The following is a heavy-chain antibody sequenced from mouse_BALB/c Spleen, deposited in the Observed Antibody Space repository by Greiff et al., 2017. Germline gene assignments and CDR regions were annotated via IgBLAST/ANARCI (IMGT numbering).Heavy chain of an antibody. V-gene: IGHV1-7*01. CDR1: GYTFTSYW. D-gene: IGHD1-1*02. CDR2: INPSTGYT. Sequence: VQLKQSGAELAKPGASVKMSCKASGYTFTSYWMHWVKQRPGQGLEWIGYINPSTGYTEYNQKFKDKATLTADKSSSTAYMQLSSLTSEDSAVYYCARETAGGTFDYWGQGTTLTVSS. CDR3: ARETAGGTFDY. J-gene: IGHJ2*01.